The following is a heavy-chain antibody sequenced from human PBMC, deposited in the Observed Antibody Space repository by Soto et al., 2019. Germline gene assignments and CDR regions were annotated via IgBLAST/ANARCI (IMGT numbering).Heavy chain of an antibody. CDR3: ARVIVVVHAMKEASMDV. Sequence: GGSRRVSCAASGFTFSSYSMSWVRQAPGKGLEWVSSISSSSSYIYYADSVKGRFTISRDNAKNSLYLQMNSLRAEDTAVYYCARVIVVVHAMKEASMDVWGQGTTVTVSS. D-gene: IGHD2-15*01. CDR2: ISSSSSYI. J-gene: IGHJ6*02. CDR1: GFTFSSYS. V-gene: IGHV3-21*01.